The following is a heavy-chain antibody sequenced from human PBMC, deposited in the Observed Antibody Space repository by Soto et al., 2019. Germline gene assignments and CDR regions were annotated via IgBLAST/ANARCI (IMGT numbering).Heavy chain of an antibody. D-gene: IGHD2-2*01. Sequence: ASVKVSCKASGYTFTGYYMHWVRQAPGQGLEWMGWINPNSGGTNYAQKFQGWVTMTRDTSISTAYMELSRLRSDDTAVYYCAIAYQLLSMDYYYYGMDVWGQGTTVTVSS. V-gene: IGHV1-2*04. CDR2: INPNSGGT. CDR3: AIAYQLLSMDYYYYGMDV. J-gene: IGHJ6*02. CDR1: GYTFTGYY.